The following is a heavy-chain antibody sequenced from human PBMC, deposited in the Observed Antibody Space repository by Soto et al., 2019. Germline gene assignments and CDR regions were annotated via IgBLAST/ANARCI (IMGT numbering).Heavy chain of an antibody. J-gene: IGHJ4*02. CDR1: GFSLSTSGVG. CDR3: AHRRRVTGTNYFDY. CDR2: IYLNDEK. V-gene: IGHV2-5*01. Sequence: SGPTLVNPTQTLTLTCTFSGFSLSTSGVGVGWIRQPPGKALEWLSLIYLNDEKRYNPSLKSRLTITKDNSKNQVVLTMTNMDPVDTATYYGAHRRRVTGTNYFDYWGQGTLVTVSS. D-gene: IGHD1-7*01.